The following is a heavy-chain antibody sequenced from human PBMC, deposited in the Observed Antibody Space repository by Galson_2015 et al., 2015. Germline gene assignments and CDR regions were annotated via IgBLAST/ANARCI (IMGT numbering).Heavy chain of an antibody. CDR2: ISGSGGST. CDR1: GFTFSSYA. J-gene: IGHJ4*02. Sequence: SLRLSCAASGFTFSSYAMSWVRQAPGKGLEWVSAISGSGGSTYYADSVKGRFTISRDNSKNTLYLQMNSLRAEDTAVYYCAKDGCIYGNFDYWGQASVVTASS. D-gene: IGHD5-18*01. CDR3: AKDGCIYGNFDY. V-gene: IGHV3-23*01.